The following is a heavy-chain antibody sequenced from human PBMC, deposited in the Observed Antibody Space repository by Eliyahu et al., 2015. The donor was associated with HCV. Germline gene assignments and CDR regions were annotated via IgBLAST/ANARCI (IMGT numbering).Heavy chain of an antibody. J-gene: IGHJ4*02. CDR3: AKGFLAARGSCFDY. D-gene: IGHD6-6*01. Sequence: EVQLVESGGVVVQPGGSLXLSCSASGXXFXDYTMHWVRQAPGKGLEWVSLISWDGGSTYYADSVKGRFTISRDNSKNSLYLQMNSLRTEDTALYYCAKGFLAARGSCFDYWGQGTLVTVSS. CDR2: ISWDGGST. V-gene: IGHV3-43*01. CDR1: GXXFXDYT.